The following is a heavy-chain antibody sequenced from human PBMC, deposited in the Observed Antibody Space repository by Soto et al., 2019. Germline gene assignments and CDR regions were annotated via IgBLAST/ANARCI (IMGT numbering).Heavy chain of an antibody. J-gene: IGHJ4*02. Sequence: LGESLKISCKGSGYSFTNYWIGWVRQMPGKGLEWMGIIYPGDSDTGYSPSLQGQVTISADKSINTAYLQWSSLKASETAMYYCARDFSGCRQGTFDSSGQGTVATVYS. D-gene: IGHD6-19*01. CDR2: IYPGDSDT. CDR3: ARDFSGCRQGTFDS. CDR1: GYSFTNYW. V-gene: IGHV5-51*01.